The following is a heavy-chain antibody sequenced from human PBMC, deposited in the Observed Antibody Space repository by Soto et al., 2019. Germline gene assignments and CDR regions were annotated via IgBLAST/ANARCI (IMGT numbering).Heavy chain of an antibody. CDR2: IIPFVGTT. Sequence: QVTLVQSGAEVKKPGSSVKVSCKASGGTFSTYGITWVRQAPGQGLEWMGEIIPFVGTTNYAQKFQGRVTISADEATSTAYMELSSLRSEDSAVYYSAREARSPIVLGVAMAVWGQRTAVTVSS. D-gene: IGHD2-2*01. CDR3: AREARSPIVLGVAMAV. CDR1: GGTFSTYG. J-gene: IGHJ6*02. V-gene: IGHV1-69*01.